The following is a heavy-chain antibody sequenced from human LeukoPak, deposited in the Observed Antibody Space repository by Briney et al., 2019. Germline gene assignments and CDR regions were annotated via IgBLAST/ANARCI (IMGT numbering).Heavy chain of an antibody. D-gene: IGHD6-19*01. J-gene: IGHJ4*02. CDR1: GGSISTTSYY. V-gene: IGHV4-39*07. CDR3: ARDGDSSGWTRSDY. Sequence: SETLSLTCTVSGGSISTTSYYWGWIRQPPGKGLEWIGSIYYSGSTYYNPPLKSRVAISADRSKNQFSLKLNSVTAADTAVYYCARDGDSSGWTRSDYWGQGTLVIVS. CDR2: IYYSGST.